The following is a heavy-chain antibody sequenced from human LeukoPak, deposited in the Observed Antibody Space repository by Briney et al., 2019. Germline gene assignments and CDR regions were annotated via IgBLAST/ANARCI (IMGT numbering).Heavy chain of an antibody. CDR3: AKGGLYYYDSSGYSDY. J-gene: IGHJ4*02. V-gene: IGHV3-23*01. CDR2: ISGSGGST. CDR1: GFTFSSYA. D-gene: IGHD3-22*01. Sequence: GGSLRLSCAASGFTFSSYAMSWVRQAPGKGLEWVSAISGSGGSTYNADSVKGRFTISRDNSKNTLYLQMNSLRAEDTAVYYCAKGGLYYYDSSGYSDYWGQGTLVTVSS.